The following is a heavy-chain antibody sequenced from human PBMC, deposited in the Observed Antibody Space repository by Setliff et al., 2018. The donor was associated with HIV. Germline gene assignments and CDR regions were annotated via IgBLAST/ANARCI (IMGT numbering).Heavy chain of an antibody. CDR2: ISGSGGIT. D-gene: IGHD2-2*01. CDR3: AKAGASTSPAHAHMDV. J-gene: IGHJ6*02. CDR1: GFTFSTYS. V-gene: IGHV3-23*01. Sequence: PGGSLRLSCAASGFTFSTYSMNWVRQAPGKGLEWVSGISGSGGITYYADSVKGRFIVSRDNSKNTLYLQMNSLRAEDTAIYYCAKAGASTSPAHAHMDVWGQGTTVTVSS.